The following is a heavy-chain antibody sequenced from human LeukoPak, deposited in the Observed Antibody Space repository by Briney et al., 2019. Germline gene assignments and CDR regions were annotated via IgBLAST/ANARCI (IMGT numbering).Heavy chain of an antibody. J-gene: IGHJ5*02. D-gene: IGHD2-2*01. CDR3: ASSKGYCSSTSCGWFDP. V-gene: IGHV3-13*01. CDR2: IGTAGDT. CDR1: GFTFSSYD. Sequence: PGGSLRLSCAASGFTFSSYDMHWVRQATGKGLEWVSAIGTAGDTYYPGSVKGRFTISRENAKNSLYLQMSSLRAGDTAVYYCASSKGYCSSTSCGWFDPWGQGTLVTVSS.